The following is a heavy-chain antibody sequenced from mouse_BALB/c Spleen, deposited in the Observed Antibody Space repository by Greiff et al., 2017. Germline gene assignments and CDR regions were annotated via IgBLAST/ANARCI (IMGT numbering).Heavy chain of an antibody. J-gene: IGHJ4*01. CDR3: ARATARAMDY. CDR2: IDPSDSYT. Sequence: QGQLQQPGAELVKPGASVKLSCKASGYTFTSYWMHWVKQRPGQGLEWIGEIDPSDSYTNYNQKFKGKATLTVDKSSSTAYMQLSSLTSEDSAVYYCARATARAMDYWGQGTSVTVSS. CDR1: GYTFTSYW. V-gene: IGHV1-69*02. D-gene: IGHD1-2*01.